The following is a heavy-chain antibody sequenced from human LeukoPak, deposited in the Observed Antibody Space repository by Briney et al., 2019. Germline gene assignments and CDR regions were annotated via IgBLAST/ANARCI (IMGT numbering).Heavy chain of an antibody. CDR3: ASLSSGSYLAWFDP. D-gene: IGHD1-26*01. Sequence: SETLSLTCTVSGGSISSYYWSWIRQPAGKGLEWIGRIYTSGSTNYSPSLKSRVTMSVDTSKNQFSLKLSSVTAADTAVYYCASLSSGSYLAWFDPWGQGTLVTVSS. CDR1: GGSISSYY. J-gene: IGHJ5*02. V-gene: IGHV4-4*07. CDR2: IYTSGST.